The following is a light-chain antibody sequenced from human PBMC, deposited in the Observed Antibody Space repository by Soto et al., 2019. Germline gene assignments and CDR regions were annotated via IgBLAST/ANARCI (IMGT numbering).Light chain of an antibody. Sequence: DIVMTQSPDSLAVSLGERATINCKSSQSLLHSSNNKNHLAWYQQKPGQRPRLLILWAFIRESGVPDRFSGSGSGTDFTLTISSLQAEDVAVYYCHQYHSSPRTFGQGTKVEIK. J-gene: IGKJ1*01. CDR2: WAF. CDR1: QSLLHSSNNKNH. CDR3: HQYHSSPRT. V-gene: IGKV4-1*01.